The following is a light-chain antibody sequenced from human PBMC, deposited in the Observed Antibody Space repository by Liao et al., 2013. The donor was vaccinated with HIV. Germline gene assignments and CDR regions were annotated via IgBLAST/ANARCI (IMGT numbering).Light chain of an antibody. Sequence: YVLTQPPSVSAALGVTAKITCGGNNIGIKNVHWYQQKPGQAPTLLIYYDRARPSEIPERFSGSNSANTATLTISRVEAGDEADYYCQVWGTTTDHWVFGGGTEADRP. J-gene: IGLJ3*02. CDR3: QVWGTTTDHWV. CDR2: YDR. V-gene: IGLV3-21*04. CDR1: NIGIKN.